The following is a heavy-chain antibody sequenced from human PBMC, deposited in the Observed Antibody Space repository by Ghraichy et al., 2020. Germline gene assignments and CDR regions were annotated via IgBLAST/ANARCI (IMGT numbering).Heavy chain of an antibody. CDR3: ASITRAGAFDF. Sequence: SPTLSLTCDVSGATLSDYYFTWIRQPPGKGLEWIGEIDHRGGTDYNPSLQSRVSISVDTSQNQLSLKLRSVTAADTSVYYCASITRAGAFDFWGHGSLVTVSS. V-gene: IGHV4-34*08. CDR1: GATLSDYY. D-gene: IGHD4/OR15-4a*01. CDR2: IDHRGGT. J-gene: IGHJ5*01.